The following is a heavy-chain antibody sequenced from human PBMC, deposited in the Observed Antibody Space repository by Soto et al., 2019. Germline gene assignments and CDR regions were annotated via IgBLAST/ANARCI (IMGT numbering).Heavy chain of an antibody. J-gene: IGHJ4*02. CDR3: ASHLKRESTTGWHHFDY. CDR1: GGSISSRSFY. Sequence: SETLSLTCTVSGGSISSRSFYWGWIRQPPGKGLEWIGGIYYSGSTYYNPSLKSRVTISVDTSKNQFSLKLSSVTAADTAVFYCASHLKRESTTGWHHFDYWGQGTLVTVSS. D-gene: IGHD6-19*01. V-gene: IGHV4-39*01. CDR2: IYYSGST.